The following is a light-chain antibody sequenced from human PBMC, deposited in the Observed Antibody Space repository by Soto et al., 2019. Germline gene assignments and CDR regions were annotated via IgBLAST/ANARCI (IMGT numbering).Light chain of an antibody. CDR3: CSSAPESTYV. V-gene: IGLV2-23*01. CDR1: SSDVGAYNS. J-gene: IGLJ1*01. CDR2: KGS. Sequence: QSVLAQPASVSGSPGQSITISCTGTSSDVGAYNSVSWYQQHPHKAPQVIIYKGSQRPSGVSNRFSGYTSGNAASLTISGLQADDEADYFCCSSAPESTYVFGTGTKLTVL.